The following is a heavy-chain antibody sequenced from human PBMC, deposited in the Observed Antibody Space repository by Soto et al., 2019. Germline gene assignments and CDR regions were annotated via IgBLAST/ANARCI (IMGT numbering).Heavy chain of an antibody. CDR2: ISYDGSNK. CDR3: AKDLGQLCDGMDV. CDR1: GFTFSSYG. D-gene: IGHD5-18*01. Sequence: PGESLKISCAASGFTFSSYGMHWVRQAPGKGLEWVAVISYDGSNKYYADSVRGRFTISRDNSKNTLYLQMNSLRAEDTAVYYCAKDLGQLCDGMDVWGQGTTGTVSS. J-gene: IGHJ6*02. V-gene: IGHV3-30*18.